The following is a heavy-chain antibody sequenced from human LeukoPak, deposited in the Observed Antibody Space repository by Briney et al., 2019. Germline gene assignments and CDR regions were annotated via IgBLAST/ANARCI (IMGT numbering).Heavy chain of an antibody. CDR2: INPSGGST. CDR1: GYTFTSYY. D-gene: IGHD3-10*01. V-gene: IGHV1-46*01. J-gene: IGHJ5*02. CDR3: ARDFRWFGEPNRPRFDP. Sequence: ASVKVSCKASGYTFTSYYMHWVRQAPGQGLEWMGIINPSGGSTSYAQKFQGRVTMTRDTSTSTVYMELSRLRSDDTAVYYCARDFRWFGEPNRPRFDPWGQGTLVTVSS.